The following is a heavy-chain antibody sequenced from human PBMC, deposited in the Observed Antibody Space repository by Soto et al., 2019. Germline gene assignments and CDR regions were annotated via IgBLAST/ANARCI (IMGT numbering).Heavy chain of an antibody. CDR1: GFTFSSYA. J-gene: IGHJ6*02. CDR3: ARVQAVVTSYYYYGMDV. Sequence: PGGSLRLSCAASGFTFSSYAMHWVRQAPGKGLEWVAVISYDGSNKYYADSVKGRFTISRDNSKNTLYLQMNSLRAEDTAVYYCARVQAVVTSYYYYGMDVWGQGTTVTVSS. CDR2: ISYDGSNK. V-gene: IGHV3-30-3*01. D-gene: IGHD2-21*02.